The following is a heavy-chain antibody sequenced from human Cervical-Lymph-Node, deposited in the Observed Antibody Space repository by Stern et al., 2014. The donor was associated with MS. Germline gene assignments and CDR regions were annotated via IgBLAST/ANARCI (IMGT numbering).Heavy chain of an antibody. CDR2: IHNSRTT. Sequence: VQLEESGPGLVKPSQTLSLTCAVTGGSIRSDEYYWSWIRQSTGKGLEWIGYIHNSRTTYYNPSLKSRVTISVDTSKNQFSLKLRSVTAADTAVYYCSRDADGYSLVFGYWGRGTLVTVSS. V-gene: IGHV4-30-4*01. CDR1: GGSIRSDEYY. CDR3: SRDADGYSLVFGY. D-gene: IGHD5-24*01. J-gene: IGHJ4*02.